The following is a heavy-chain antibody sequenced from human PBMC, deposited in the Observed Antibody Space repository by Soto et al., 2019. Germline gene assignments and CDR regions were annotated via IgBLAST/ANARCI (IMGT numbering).Heavy chain of an antibody. CDR3: ARTIRRGPPFDY. D-gene: IGHD3-10*01. Sequence: SETLSLSCTVSGGSISSGDYYWSWIRQPPGKGLECIGYIYYSGSAYYNPSLKSRVTISVDTSKNQFSLKLSSVTAADTAVYYCARTIRRGPPFDYWGQGTLVTVS. CDR1: GGSISSGDYY. J-gene: IGHJ4*02. CDR2: IYYSGSA. V-gene: IGHV4-30-4*01.